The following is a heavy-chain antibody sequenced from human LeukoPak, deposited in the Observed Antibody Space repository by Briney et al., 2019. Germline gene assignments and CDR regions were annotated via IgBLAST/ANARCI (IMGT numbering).Heavy chain of an antibody. D-gene: IGHD4/OR15-4a*01. CDR2: IYYSGNT. V-gene: IGHV4-39*01. Sequence: SETLSLTCTVSGGSITNGSFYWGWIRQPPGKGLEWIGQIYYSGNTYYSPSLQSRVTLSVDTSKNQFSLKLRSVTAADTAVYYCASLQGFNDYSSHYHYVDVWGKGTTVTVSS. J-gene: IGHJ6*04. CDR3: ASLQGFNDYSSHYHYVDV. CDR1: GGSITNGSFY.